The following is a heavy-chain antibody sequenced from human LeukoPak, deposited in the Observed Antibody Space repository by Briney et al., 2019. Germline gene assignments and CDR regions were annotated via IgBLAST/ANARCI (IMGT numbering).Heavy chain of an antibody. CDR3: ARDWGVLGYSSGWPPDY. J-gene: IGHJ4*02. D-gene: IGHD6-19*01. CDR2: ISSSSSTI. V-gene: IGHV3-48*01. Sequence: PWGSLRLSCAASGFTFSSYSMNWVRQAPGKGLEWVSYISSSSSTIYYADSVKGRFTISRDNAKNSLYLQMNSLRAEDTAVYYCARDWGVLGYSSGWPPDYWGQGTLVTVSS. CDR1: GFTFSSYS.